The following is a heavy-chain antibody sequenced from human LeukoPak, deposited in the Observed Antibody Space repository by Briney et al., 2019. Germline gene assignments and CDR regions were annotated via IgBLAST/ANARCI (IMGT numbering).Heavy chain of an antibody. CDR1: GFPFSSYW. J-gene: IGHJ6*02. CDR3: AKVAVADHYYYYYGMDV. CDR2: IKQDGSEK. D-gene: IGHD6-19*01. Sequence: PGGSLRLSCVASGFPFSSYWMTWVRQAPGKGLEWVANIKQDGSEKYYVDSVKGRFTISRDNSKNTLYLQMNSLRAEDTAVYYCAKVAVADHYYYYYGMDVWGQGTTVTVSS. V-gene: IGHV3-7*01.